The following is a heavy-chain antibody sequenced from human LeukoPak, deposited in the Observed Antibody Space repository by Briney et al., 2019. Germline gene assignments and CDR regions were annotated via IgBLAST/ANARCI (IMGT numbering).Heavy chain of an antibody. Sequence: PSETLSLTCAVSGGSIGSSNWWSWVRQPPGKGLEWIGEIYHSGSTNYNPSLKSRVTIPVDKSKNQFSLKLSSVTAADTAVYYCARDHRSGSYSGWYFDLWGRGTLVTVSS. CDR1: GGSIGSSNW. CDR3: ARDHRSGSYSGWYFDL. V-gene: IGHV4-4*02. J-gene: IGHJ2*01. D-gene: IGHD3-10*01. CDR2: IYHSGST.